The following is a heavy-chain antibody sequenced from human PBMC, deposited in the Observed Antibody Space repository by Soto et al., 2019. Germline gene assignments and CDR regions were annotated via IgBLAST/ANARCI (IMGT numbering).Heavy chain of an antibody. Sequence: EVQLLESGGGLVQPGGSLRLSCAASGFTFSSYAMSWVRQAPGKGLEWVSAISGSGGSTYYADSVKGRFTISRDNSKNTLYLQMNSLRAEDTAVYYCATTYNWNYGSALDYWGGNPGHRLL. CDR1: GFTFSSYA. CDR2: ISGSGGST. D-gene: IGHD1-7*01. CDR3: ATTYNWNYGSALDY. J-gene: IGHJ4*02. V-gene: IGHV3-23*01.